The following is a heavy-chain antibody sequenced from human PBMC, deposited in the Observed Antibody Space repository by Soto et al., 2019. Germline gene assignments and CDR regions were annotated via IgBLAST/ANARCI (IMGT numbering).Heavy chain of an antibody. J-gene: IGHJ6*02. CDR3: ARVAVTNYYYYGMDV. D-gene: IGHD2-15*01. CDR2: ISAYNGNT. CDR1: GYTFTSYR. Sequence: VSAKVSCKSSGYTFTSYRISWVRQAPGQGLEWMGWISAYNGNTNYAQKLQGRVTMTTDTSTSTAYMALRSLRSDDTAVYYCARVAVTNYYYYGMDVWGQGTTVTVS. V-gene: IGHV1-18*01.